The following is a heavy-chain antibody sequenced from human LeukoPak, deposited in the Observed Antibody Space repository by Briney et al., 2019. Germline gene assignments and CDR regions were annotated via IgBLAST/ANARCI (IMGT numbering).Heavy chain of an antibody. CDR1: GFTFSSYA. CDR2: ISWNSGSI. CDR3: AKDTTYSNYDGMDV. V-gene: IGHV3-9*01. Sequence: SLRLSCAASGFTFSSYAMHWVRQAPGKGLEWVSGISWNSGSIGYADSVKGRFTISRDNAKNSLYLRMNSLRAEDTALYYCAKDTTYSNYDGMDVWGQGTTVTVSS. D-gene: IGHD4-11*01. J-gene: IGHJ6*02.